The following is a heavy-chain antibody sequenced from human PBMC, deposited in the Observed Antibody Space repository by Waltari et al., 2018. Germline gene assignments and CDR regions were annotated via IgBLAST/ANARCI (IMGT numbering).Heavy chain of an antibody. V-gene: IGHV1-18*01. CDR3: ARVPPNTFGGVIVGDY. CDR2: ISAYNGNT. Sequence: QVQLVQSGAEVKKPGASVKVSCKASGYTFTSYGISWVRQAPGQGLEWMGWISAYNGNTKYAQKLQGRVTRTTDTSTSTAYMELRSLRSDDTAVYYCARVPPNTFGGVIVGDYWGQGTLVTVSS. D-gene: IGHD3-16*02. J-gene: IGHJ4*02. CDR1: GYTFTSYG.